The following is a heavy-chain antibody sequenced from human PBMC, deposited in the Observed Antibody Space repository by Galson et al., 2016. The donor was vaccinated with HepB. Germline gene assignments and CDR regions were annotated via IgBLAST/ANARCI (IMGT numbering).Heavy chain of an antibody. CDR2: IYHSGSA. J-gene: IGHJ4*02. D-gene: IGHD4-17*01. CDR3: ARLYYGDIRSAYFDY. CDR1: GGSIISDSW. V-gene: IGHV4-4*02. Sequence: SETLSLTCSVSGGSIISDSWWTWVRQPPGKGLEWIGEIYHSGSAHYNSSIKSRVTISVDTSNNQFSLRLSSVTAADTAVYYCARLYYGDIRSAYFDYWGQGTLVTVSS.